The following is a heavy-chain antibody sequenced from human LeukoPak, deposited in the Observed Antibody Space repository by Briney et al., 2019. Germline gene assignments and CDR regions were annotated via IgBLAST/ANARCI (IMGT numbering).Heavy chain of an antibody. V-gene: IGHV1-24*01. J-gene: IGHJ4*02. CDR2: FDPEDGET. CDR3: ATVSLLRYCGGDCPFDY. Sequence: GASVKVSCKVSGYTLTELSMHWVRQAPGKGLEWMGGFDPEDGETIYAQKFQGRVTMTEDTSTDTAYMELSSLRSEDTAVYYCATVSLLRYCGGDCPFDYWGQGTLVTVSS. CDR1: GYTLTELS. D-gene: IGHD2-21*01.